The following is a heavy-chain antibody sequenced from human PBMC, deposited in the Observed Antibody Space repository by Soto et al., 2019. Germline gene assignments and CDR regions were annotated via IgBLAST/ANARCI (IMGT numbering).Heavy chain of an antibody. D-gene: IGHD3-10*01. Sequence: SVKVSCKASGGTFSSYAISWVRQAPGQGLEWMGGITPIFGTTNYAEKFRGRVSITADESTSTAYVELSSLRSEDTAVYYCAGSFKYGSGTFDAFDIWGQGTMVTVSS. CDR2: ITPIFGTT. CDR3: AGSFKYGSGTFDAFDI. CDR1: GGTFSSYA. J-gene: IGHJ3*02. V-gene: IGHV1-69*13.